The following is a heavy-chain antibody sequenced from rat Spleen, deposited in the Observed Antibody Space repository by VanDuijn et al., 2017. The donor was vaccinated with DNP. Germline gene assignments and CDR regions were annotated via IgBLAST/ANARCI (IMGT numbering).Heavy chain of an antibody. CDR1: GFSLTSYY. Sequence: QVQLKETGPGLVQPTQTLSITCTVSGFSLTSYYMQWVRQTPGKGLEWMGFIRSGGSTEYNSEFKSRLSISRDTSKSQVFLKMNSLQTEDTAIYFCTSFQLTTGDWGQGVMVTVSS. CDR2: IRSGGST. V-gene: IGHV2-65*01. CDR3: TSFQLTTGD. D-gene: IGHD1-11*01. J-gene: IGHJ2*01.